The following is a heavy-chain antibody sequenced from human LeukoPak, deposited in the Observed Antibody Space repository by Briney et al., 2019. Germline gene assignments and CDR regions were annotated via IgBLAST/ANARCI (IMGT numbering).Heavy chain of an antibody. CDR1: GGSISSSSYY. D-gene: IGHD6-6*01. V-gene: IGHV4-39*07. Sequence: SETLSLTCTVSGGSISSSSYYWGWIRQPPGKGLEWIGSIYYSGSTYYNPSLKSRVTISVDTSKNQFSLKLSSVTAADTAVYYCARRSLVAARNFDYWGQGTLVTVSS. CDR3: ARRSLVAARNFDY. CDR2: IYYSGST. J-gene: IGHJ4*02.